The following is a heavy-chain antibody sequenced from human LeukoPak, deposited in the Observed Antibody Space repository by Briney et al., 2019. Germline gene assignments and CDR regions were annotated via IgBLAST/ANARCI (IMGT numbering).Heavy chain of an antibody. D-gene: IGHD3-22*01. CDR1: GFTFSGYS. CDR2: ISSSSSYI. CDR3: ARSHYDRLEDYYYYYMDV. Sequence: PGGSLRLSCAASGFTFSGYSMNWVRQAPTKGLEWVSSISSSSSYIYYADSVKGRFTISRDNARISLYLQMNSLRAEDTAVYYCARSHYDRLEDYYYYYMDVWGKGTTVTVSS. V-gene: IGHV3-21*01. J-gene: IGHJ6*03.